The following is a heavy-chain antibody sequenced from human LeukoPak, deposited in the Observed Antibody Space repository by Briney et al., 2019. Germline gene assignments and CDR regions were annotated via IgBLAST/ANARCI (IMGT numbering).Heavy chain of an antibody. J-gene: IGHJ4*02. V-gene: IGHV3-30-3*01. CDR2: ISYDGSNK. CDR1: GFTFSFYA. CDR3: ARAEADY. Sequence: GGSLRLSCAASGFTFSFYAMSWVRQAPGKGLEWVAVISYDGSNKYYADSVKGRFTISRDNSKNTLYLQMNSLRAEDTAVYYCARAEADYWGQGTLVTVSS.